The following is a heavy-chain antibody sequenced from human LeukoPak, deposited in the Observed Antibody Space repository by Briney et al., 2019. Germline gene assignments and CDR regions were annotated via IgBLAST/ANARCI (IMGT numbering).Heavy chain of an antibody. J-gene: IGHJ4*02. CDR2: IYWDDDK. Sequence: SGPTLVNPTQTLTLTCTFSGFSLSTNEEAVGWIRQPPGKTLEWLALIYWDDDKRYSPSLKNRLTITKDTSKNQVVLTMTNMDPVXXXTXYCXXXEYXGYQGGNFFDYWGQGTPVSVSS. CDR1: GFSLSTNEEA. V-gene: IGHV2-5*02. CDR3: XXXEYXGYQGGNFFDY. D-gene: IGHD5-12*01.